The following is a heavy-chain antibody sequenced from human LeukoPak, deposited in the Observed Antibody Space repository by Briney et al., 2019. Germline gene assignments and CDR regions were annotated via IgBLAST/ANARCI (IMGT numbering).Heavy chain of an antibody. CDR2: IDSSSSHI. Sequence: GGSLRLSCAASGFSFSSYAMNWVRQAPGKGLEWVASIDSSSSHIYYADSVEGRFTISRDNTKSSLYLQMNSLGAEDMAVYYCARGYCGGDCYGDWGQGTLVTVSS. J-gene: IGHJ1*01. V-gene: IGHV3-21*01. CDR1: GFSFSSYA. D-gene: IGHD2-21*02. CDR3: ARGYCGGDCYGD.